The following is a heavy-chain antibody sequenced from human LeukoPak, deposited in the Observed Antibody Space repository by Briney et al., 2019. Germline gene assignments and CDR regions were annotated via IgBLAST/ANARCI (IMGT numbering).Heavy chain of an antibody. D-gene: IGHD3-22*01. CDR3: ARVKPRAYERRIGDSSVRYAFDI. J-gene: IGHJ3*02. CDR2: IKQDGSEK. V-gene: IGHV3-7*01. CDR1: GFTFSSYW. Sequence: GGSLRLSCAASGFTFSSYWMSWVRQAPGKGLEWVANIKQDGSEKYYVDSVKGRFTISRDNAKNSLYLQMNSLRAEDTAVYYCARVKPRAYERRIGDSSVRYAFDIWGQGTMVTVSS.